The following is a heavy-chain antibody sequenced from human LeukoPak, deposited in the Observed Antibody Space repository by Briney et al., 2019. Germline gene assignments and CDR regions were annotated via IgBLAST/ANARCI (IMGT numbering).Heavy chain of an antibody. CDR1: GFTLDEYA. CDR2: ISWNSGSI. J-gene: IGHJ4*02. CDR3: AKDRDSSSWLFDY. Sequence: AGRSLRLSCAASGFTLDEYAMHWVRQAPGKGLGWVSGISWNSGSIGYADSVKGRFTISRDNAKNSLYLQMNSLRAEDTALYYCAKDRDSSSWLFDYWGQGTLVTVSS. V-gene: IGHV3-9*01. D-gene: IGHD6-13*01.